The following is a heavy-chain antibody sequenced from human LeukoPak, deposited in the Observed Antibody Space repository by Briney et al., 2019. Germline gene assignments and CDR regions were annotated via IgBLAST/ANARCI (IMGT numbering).Heavy chain of an antibody. J-gene: IGHJ4*02. CDR3: ARSVEGAFDF. Sequence: GGSLRLSCAASGFTFSPYSMNWTRQAPGKGLEWVSYITGSSNRIHYADSVRGRFTISRDNAMNSLHLQMNSLRDEDTAMYYCARSVEGAFDFWGQGTLVTVSS. D-gene: IGHD6-19*01. V-gene: IGHV3-48*02. CDR1: GFTFSPYS. CDR2: ITGSSNRI.